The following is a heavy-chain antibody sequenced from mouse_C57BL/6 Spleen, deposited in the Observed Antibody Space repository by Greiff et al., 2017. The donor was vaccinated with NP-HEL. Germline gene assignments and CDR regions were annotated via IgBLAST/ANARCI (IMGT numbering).Heavy chain of an antibody. CDR1: GYAFSSSW. D-gene: IGHD4-1*01. Sequence: QVQLKQSGPELVKPGASVKISCKASGYAFSSSWMNWVKQRPGKGLEWIGRIYPGDGDTNYNGKFKGKATLTADKSSSTAYMQLSSLTSEDSAVYFCARVGLTGLYFDVWGTGTTVTVSS. V-gene: IGHV1-82*01. CDR3: ARVGLTGLYFDV. CDR2: IYPGDGDT. J-gene: IGHJ1*03.